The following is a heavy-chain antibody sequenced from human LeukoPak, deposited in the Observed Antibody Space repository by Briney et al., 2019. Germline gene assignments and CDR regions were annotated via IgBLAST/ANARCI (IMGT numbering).Heavy chain of an antibody. Sequence: GGSLRLSCTTSGFIFSSYAMHWVRQAPGKGLEWVAVISYDGSVKYYADSVTGRFTISRDNSKNTLYLQMNSLRAEDMAVYYCARDFYGSGSHGAFDIW. J-gene: IGHJ3*02. D-gene: IGHD3-10*01. CDR2: ISYDGSVK. CDR3: ARDFYGSGSHGAFDI. CDR1: GFIFSSYA. V-gene: IGHV3-30*03.